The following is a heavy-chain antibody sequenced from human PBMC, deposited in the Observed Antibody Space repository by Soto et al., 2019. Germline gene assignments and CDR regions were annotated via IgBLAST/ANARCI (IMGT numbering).Heavy chain of an antibody. V-gene: IGHV3-21*01. CDR3: ARDMSPVKGCAPY. CDR1: GFTFSTDA. D-gene: IGHD2-15*01. CDR2: ISSSSSYM. Sequence: GGSLRLSCAASGFTFSTDAMSCVRQAPGKGLEWVSSISSSSSYMYYADSVKGRFTISRENAKNSLYLQMNRLRAEDTAVYYSARDMSPVKGCAPYWGQGTWVTVSS. J-gene: IGHJ4*02.